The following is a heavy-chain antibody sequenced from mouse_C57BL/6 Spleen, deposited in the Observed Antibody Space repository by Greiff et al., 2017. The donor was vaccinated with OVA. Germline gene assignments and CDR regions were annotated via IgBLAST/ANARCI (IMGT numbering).Heavy chain of an antibody. CDR2: ISNLAYSI. D-gene: IGHD1-1*01. CDR3: ARHTGYFDY. V-gene: IGHV5-15*01. Sequence: EVKVVESGGGLVQPGGSLKLSCAASGFTFSDYGMAWVRQAPRKGPEWVAFISNLAYSIYYADTVTGRFTISRENAKNTLYLEMSSLRSEDTAMYYCARHTGYFDYWGQGTTLTVSS. CDR1: GFTFSDYG. J-gene: IGHJ2*01.